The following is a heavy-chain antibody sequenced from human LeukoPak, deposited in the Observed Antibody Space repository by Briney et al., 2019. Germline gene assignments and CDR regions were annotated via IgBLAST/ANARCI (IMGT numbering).Heavy chain of an antibody. J-gene: IGHJ6*03. CDR3: ARGKPDYYGSGSYYKGYYYYYMDV. Sequence: SETLSLTCSVSGDSISYFYWSWIRQAAGKGLEWIGRISGSGSTDYNASLKSRVTMSVDTSKNQLSLKVISVTAADTAVYYCARGKPDYYGSGSYYKGYYYYYMDVWGKGTTVTVSS. CDR1: GDSISYFY. CDR2: ISGSGST. D-gene: IGHD3-10*01. V-gene: IGHV4-4*07.